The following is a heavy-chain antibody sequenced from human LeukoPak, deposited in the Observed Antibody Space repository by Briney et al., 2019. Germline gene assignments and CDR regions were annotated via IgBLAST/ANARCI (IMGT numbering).Heavy chain of an antibody. D-gene: IGHD5-12*01. CDR3: AKGGRDGYNYYFDY. CDR2: INPNSGGT. V-gene: IGHV1-2*02. Sequence: ASVKVSCKASGYSFTGYYMHWVRQAPGQGLEWMAWINPNSGGTNYAQKFQGRVTMTRDTSISTAYMELSRLRSDDTAVYYCAKGGRDGYNYYFDYWGQGTLVTVSS. J-gene: IGHJ4*02. CDR1: GYSFTGYY.